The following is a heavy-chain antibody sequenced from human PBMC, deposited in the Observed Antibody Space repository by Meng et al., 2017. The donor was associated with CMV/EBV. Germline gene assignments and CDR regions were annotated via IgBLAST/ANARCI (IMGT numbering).Heavy chain of an antibody. CDR3: ARDSAVAGVVDY. V-gene: IGHV4-39*07. CDR2: IYYSGST. D-gene: IGHD6-19*01. J-gene: IGHJ4*02. Sequence: LPLEGSGPGLVKPSESLYLTCTVSGGSISSSSYYWGWIRQPPGKGLEWIGSIYYSGSTYYNPSLKSRVTISVDTSKNQFSLKLSSVTAADTAVYYCARDSAVAGVVDYWGQGTLVTVSS. CDR1: GGSISSSSYY.